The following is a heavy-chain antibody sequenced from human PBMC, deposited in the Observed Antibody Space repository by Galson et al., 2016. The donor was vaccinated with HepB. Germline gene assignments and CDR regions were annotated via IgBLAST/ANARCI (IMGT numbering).Heavy chain of an antibody. CDR1: GFTVSSYY. CDR3: AREGQEGPTDY. CDR2: IYSDGYS. V-gene: IGHV3-66*01. J-gene: IGHJ4*02. Sequence: SLRLSCAASGFTVSSYYISWVRQAPGKGLEWVSLIYSDGYSYYADSVMGRFTISRDKSRNTVDLQMNSVRVEDTAMYYCAREGQEGPTDYWGQGTLVTVSS.